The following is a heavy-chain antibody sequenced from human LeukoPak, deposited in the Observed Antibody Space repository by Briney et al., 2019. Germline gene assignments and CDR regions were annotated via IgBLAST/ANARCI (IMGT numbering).Heavy chain of an antibody. CDR1: GFTVSSNY. V-gene: IGHV3-23*01. J-gene: IGHJ4*02. Sequence: GGSLRLSCAASGFTVSSNYMSWVRQSPGKGLEWVSTFSGTSGLTYYADSVKGRFTISRDNSKNALYLQMNSLRDEDTAVYYCAKGDSYYDLLTCFDFWGPGTLVTVSS. CDR3: AKGDSYYDLLTCFDF. CDR2: FSGTSGLT. D-gene: IGHD3-9*01.